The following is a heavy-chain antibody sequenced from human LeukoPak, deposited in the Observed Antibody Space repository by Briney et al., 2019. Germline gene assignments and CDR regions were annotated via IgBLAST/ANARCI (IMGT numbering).Heavy chain of an antibody. CDR1: RFTFSNYW. V-gene: IGHV3-7*01. CDR2: INKDGGEK. CDR3: ARDMGWQQFDQ. J-gene: IGHJ4*02. D-gene: IGHD5-24*01. Sequence: GGSLRLSCVASRFTFSNYWMTWVRQAPGKGLEWVANINKDGGEKYYMESVKGRFTISRDNAKNSLYLQMNSLTVEDTAVYYCARDMGWQQFDQWGQGTLVTVSS.